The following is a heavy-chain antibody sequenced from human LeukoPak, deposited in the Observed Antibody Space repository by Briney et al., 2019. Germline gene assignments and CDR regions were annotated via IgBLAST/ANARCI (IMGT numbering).Heavy chain of an antibody. CDR2: GSESGGT. CDR1: GGSLNGHY. CDR3: AKNGQSGFSFDP. V-gene: IGHV4-34*01. J-gene: IGHJ5*02. D-gene: IGHD3-3*01. Sequence: PSETLSLTCAVYGGSLNGHYWSWIRRPAGKGLEWIGGGSESGGTKFNPPLKSRFTISADTYKNQFSLKLNSVTAADTAVYYCAKNGQSGFSFDPWGQGTLVTVSS.